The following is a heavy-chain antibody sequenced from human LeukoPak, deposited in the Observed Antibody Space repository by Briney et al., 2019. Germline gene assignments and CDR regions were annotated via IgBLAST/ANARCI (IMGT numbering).Heavy chain of an antibody. CDR1: GGSISSSNW. CDR2: IYHSGST. Sequence: SETLSLTCAVSGGSISSSNWWSWIRQPPGKGLEWIGEIYHSGSTNYNPSLKSRVTISVDKSKTQFPLKLSSVTAADTAVYYCARGGYYGSGNDFRFDPWGQGTLVTVSS. V-gene: IGHV4-4*02. D-gene: IGHD3-10*01. J-gene: IGHJ5*02. CDR3: ARGGYYGSGNDFRFDP.